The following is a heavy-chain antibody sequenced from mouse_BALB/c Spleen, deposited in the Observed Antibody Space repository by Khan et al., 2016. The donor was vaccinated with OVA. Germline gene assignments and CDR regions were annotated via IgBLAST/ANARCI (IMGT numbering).Heavy chain of an antibody. Sequence: VQLQESGPEPVRPGASVKISCKGSGYTFADSGMHWVRQSHAKSLEWIGVISTYYGNIKYNQKFEGRATMTVDKSSSTAYMELARLTSEDSAVYFYSKDGISVFAYWGQGTLVTVSA. V-gene: IGHV1S137*01. CDR2: ISTYYGNI. CDR3: SKDGISVFAY. CDR1: GYTFADSG. J-gene: IGHJ3*01. D-gene: IGHD2-3*01.